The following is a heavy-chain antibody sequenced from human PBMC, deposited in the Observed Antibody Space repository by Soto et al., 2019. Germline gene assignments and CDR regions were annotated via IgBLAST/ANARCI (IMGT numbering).Heavy chain of an antibody. J-gene: IGHJ4*02. Sequence: SETLYLTCAFFGGSFTGYYWTWIRQPPGKGLDWIGEINHSGSTNYNPSLKSRVTISVDTSKNQFSLKLSSVTAADTAVYYCARGRKVVPAASDSYYFDYWGQGTLVTLS. V-gene: IGHV4-34*01. CDR1: GGSFTGYY. D-gene: IGHD2-2*01. CDR3: ARGRKVVPAASDSYYFDY. CDR2: INHSGST.